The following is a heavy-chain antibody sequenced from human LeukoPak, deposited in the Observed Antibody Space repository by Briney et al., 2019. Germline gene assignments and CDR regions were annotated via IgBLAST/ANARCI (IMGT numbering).Heavy chain of an antibody. J-gene: IGHJ4*02. CDR3: ARGPLSTGYFDF. D-gene: IGHD2-8*02. V-gene: IGHV4-4*07. CDR2: IYSSGST. Sequence: SETLSLTCTVSGDFISPYYWSWIRQPAGKELKWIGRIYSSGSTNYNPSLKSRLTMSIHTSKNQFSLILTSVTAADTAVYFCARGPLSTGYFDFWGQGALVTISS. CDR1: GDFISPYY.